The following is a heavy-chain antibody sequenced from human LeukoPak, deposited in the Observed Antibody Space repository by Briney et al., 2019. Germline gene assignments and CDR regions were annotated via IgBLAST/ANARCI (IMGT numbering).Heavy chain of an antibody. CDR1: GGSISSYY. J-gene: IGHJ3*02. CDR3: ARDRRVTTFRDAFDI. V-gene: IGHV4-59*01. D-gene: IGHD2-21*02. Sequence: SETLSLTCTVSGGSISSYYWSWIRQPPGRGLEWIGYIYYSGSTNYNPSLKSRVTISVDTSKNQFSLKLSSVTAADTAVYYCARDRRVTTFRDAFDIWGQGTMVTVSP. CDR2: IYYSGST.